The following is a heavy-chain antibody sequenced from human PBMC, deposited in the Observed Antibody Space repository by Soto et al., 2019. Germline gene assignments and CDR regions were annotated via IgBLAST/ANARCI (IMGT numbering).Heavy chain of an antibody. CDR3: ARVTGYCSGGSCYFYWYFDL. CDR1: GGSISSGGYY. D-gene: IGHD2-15*01. CDR2: IYYSGST. Sequence: QVQLQESGPGLVKPSQTLSLTCTVSGGSISSGGYYWSWIRQHPGKGLEGIGYIYYSGSTYYNPSLKSRVTISVDTSKNQFSLKLSSVTAADTTVYYCARVTGYCSGGSCYFYWYFDLWGRGTLVTVSS. V-gene: IGHV4-31*03. J-gene: IGHJ2*01.